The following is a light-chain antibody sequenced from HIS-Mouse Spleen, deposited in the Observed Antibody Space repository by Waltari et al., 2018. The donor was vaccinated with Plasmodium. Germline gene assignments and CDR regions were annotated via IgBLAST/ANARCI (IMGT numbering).Light chain of an antibody. CDR1: RSNIGSNY. J-gene: IGLJ3*02. CDR2: RNN. V-gene: IGLV1-47*01. CDR3: AAWDDSLSVWV. Sequence: QSVLTQPPSASGTPGQRVTISCSGSRSNIGSNYVYWYQQLPGTAPKPRIYRNNRRPSGVPYRFSGSKSGTSASLAISGLRSEDEADYYCAAWDDSLSVWVFGGGTKLTVL.